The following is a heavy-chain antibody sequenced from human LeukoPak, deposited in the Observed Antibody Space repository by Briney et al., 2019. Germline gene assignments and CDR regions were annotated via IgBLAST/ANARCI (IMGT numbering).Heavy chain of an antibody. CDR3: AKNFWRRMKSDYGDNVKIPWFDP. V-gene: IGHV3-30*18. J-gene: IGHJ5*02. D-gene: IGHD4-17*01. Sequence: PGGSLRLSCAASGFTFSSYGMHWVRQAPGKGLEWVAVISYDGSNKYYADSVKGRFTISRDNSKNTLYLQMNSLRAEDTAVYYCAKNFWRRMKSDYGDNVKIPWFDPWGQGTLVTVSS. CDR2: ISYDGSNK. CDR1: GFTFSSYG.